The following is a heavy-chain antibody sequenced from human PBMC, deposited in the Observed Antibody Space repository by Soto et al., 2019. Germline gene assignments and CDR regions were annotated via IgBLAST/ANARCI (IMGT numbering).Heavy chain of an antibody. CDR2: IYHSGST. D-gene: IGHD2-8*01. CDR1: GGSISSGGYS. V-gene: IGHV4-30-2*01. J-gene: IGHJ4*02. Sequence: PSETLSLTCAVSGGSISSGGYSWSWLRQPPGKGLEWIGYIYHSGSTYYNPSLKSRVTISVDRSKNQFSLKLSSVTAADTAVYYCARTRLMVDARSPVPYIDDWGGGTGGTVAS. CDR3: ARTRLMVDARSPVPYIDD.